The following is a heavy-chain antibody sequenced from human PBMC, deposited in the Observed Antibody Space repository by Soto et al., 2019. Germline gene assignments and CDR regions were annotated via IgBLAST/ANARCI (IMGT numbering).Heavy chain of an antibody. CDR2: IKTNFESYAT. CDR1: GFTLSGFD. CDR3: TRRHCISGGCSSDFDL. D-gene: IGHD2-15*01. J-gene: IGHJ4*02. Sequence: EVQLVASGGGLVQPGGNLKLSCAASGFTLSGFDVPWVRQAAGEGLEWVARIKTNFESYATAYAASVKGRFSISRDDSKNTSYLEMNSLRTEDTAVYYCTRRHCISGGCSSDFDLWGQGSLVAVSS. V-gene: IGHV3-73*01.